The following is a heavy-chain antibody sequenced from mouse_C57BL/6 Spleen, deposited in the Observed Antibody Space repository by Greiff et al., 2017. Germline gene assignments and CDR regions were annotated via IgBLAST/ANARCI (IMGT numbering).Heavy chain of an antibody. D-gene: IGHD2-3*01. J-gene: IGHJ4*01. CDR1: GFTFSDYG. CDR3: ARNYDGYYVEAMDY. Sequence: EVQLVESGGGLVKPGGSLKLSCAASGFTFSDYGMHWVRQAPEKGLEWVAYISSGSSTIYYADTVKGRFTISRDNAKNTLFLQMTSLRSEDTAMYYCARNYDGYYVEAMDYWGQGTSVTVSS. V-gene: IGHV5-17*01. CDR2: ISSGSSTI.